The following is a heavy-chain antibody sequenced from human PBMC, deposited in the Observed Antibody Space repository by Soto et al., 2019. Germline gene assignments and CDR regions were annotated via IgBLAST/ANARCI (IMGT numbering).Heavy chain of an antibody. CDR1: GGTFSSYA. J-gene: IGHJ4*02. CDR3: AGGGYSRSYRLDY. D-gene: IGHD6-6*01. V-gene: IGHV1-69*13. Sequence: AASVKVSCKASGGTFSSYAINWVRQLPGQGLEWMGGIMPIIGTANYAQKFQGRVTITADESTSTAYMELRSLRSEDTAVYYCAGGGYSRSYRLDYWGQGTLVTVSS. CDR2: IMPIIGTA.